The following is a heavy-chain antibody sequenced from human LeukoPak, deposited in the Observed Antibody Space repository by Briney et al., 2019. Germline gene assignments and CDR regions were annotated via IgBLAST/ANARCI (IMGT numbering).Heavy chain of an antibody. V-gene: IGHV5-10-1*01. CDR1: GYSFTSYW. J-gene: IGHJ4*02. Sequence: GESQRISCNGSGYSFTSYWISWVRQMPGKGLEWMGRIDPSDSYTNYSPSFQGHVTISADKSISTAYLQWSSLKASDTAMYYCARPYDSSGYYYRFWGQGTLVTVSS. D-gene: IGHD3-22*01. CDR3: ARPYDSSGYYYRF. CDR2: IDPSDSYT.